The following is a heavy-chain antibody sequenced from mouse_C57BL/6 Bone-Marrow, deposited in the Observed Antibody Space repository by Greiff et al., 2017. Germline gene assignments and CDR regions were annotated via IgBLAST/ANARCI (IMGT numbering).Heavy chain of an antibody. CDR1: GFTFSSYA. Sequence: EVQGVESGGGLVKPGGSLKLSCAASGFTFSSYAMSWVRQTPEKRLEWVATISDGGSYTYYPDNVKGRFTISRDNAKNNLYLQMSHLKSEDTAMYYCARAYGYYRYFDVWGTGTTVTVSS. CDR3: ARAYGYYRYFDV. V-gene: IGHV5-4*01. J-gene: IGHJ1*03. D-gene: IGHD2-2*01. CDR2: ISDGGSYT.